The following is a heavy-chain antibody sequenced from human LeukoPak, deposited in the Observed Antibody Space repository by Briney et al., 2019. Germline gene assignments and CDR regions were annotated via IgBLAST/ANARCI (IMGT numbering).Heavy chain of an antibody. V-gene: IGHV1-69*13. CDR3: ARSRHYYGSGRESGIYNWFDP. CDR2: IIPIFGTA. Sequence: SVKVSCKASGGTFSSYAMSWVRQAPGQGLEWMGGIIPIFGTANYAQKFQGRVTITADESTSTAYMELSSLRSEDTAVYYCARSRHYYGSGRESGIYNWFDPWGQGTLVTVSS. J-gene: IGHJ5*02. CDR1: GGTFSSYA. D-gene: IGHD3-10*01.